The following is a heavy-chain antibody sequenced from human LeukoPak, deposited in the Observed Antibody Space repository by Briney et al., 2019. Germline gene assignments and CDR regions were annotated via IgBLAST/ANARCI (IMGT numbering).Heavy chain of an antibody. V-gene: IGHV4-31*03. D-gene: IGHD6-19*01. Sequence: SETLSLTCTVSGGSISSGGYYWSWIRQHPGKGLEWIGYISYSGSTYYNPSLESRVTISADTSKNQFSLKLSSVPAADTAVYYCARDLAAGTGSIDYWGQGTLVTVSS. J-gene: IGHJ4*02. CDR2: ISYSGST. CDR1: GGSISSGGYY. CDR3: ARDLAAGTGSIDY.